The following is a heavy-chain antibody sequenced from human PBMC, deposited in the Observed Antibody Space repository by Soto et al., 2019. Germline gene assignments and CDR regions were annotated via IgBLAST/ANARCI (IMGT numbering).Heavy chain of an antibody. Sequence: SETLCLTCTVSGGSISSGDYYWSWIRQPPGKGLEWIGYIYHSGSTYYNPSLKSRVTISVDRSKNQFSLKLSSVTAADTAVYYCAAGGGLPRYYWGQGTLVTVSS. V-gene: IGHV4-30-2*01. D-gene: IGHD5-12*01. J-gene: IGHJ4*02. CDR3: AAGGGLPRYY. CDR1: GGSISSGDYY. CDR2: IYHSGST.